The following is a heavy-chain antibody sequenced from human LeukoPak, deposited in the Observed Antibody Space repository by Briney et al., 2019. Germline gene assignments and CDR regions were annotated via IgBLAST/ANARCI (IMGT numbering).Heavy chain of an antibody. D-gene: IGHD4-17*01. Sequence: ASVKVSCKASGGTFSSYAISWVRQAPGQGLEWMGGIIPIFGTANYAQKFQGRVTITADESTSTAYMELSSLRSEDTVVYYCARAMTTVTTARLAAFDIWGQGTMVTVSS. J-gene: IGHJ3*02. CDR1: GGTFSSYA. V-gene: IGHV1-69*13. CDR3: ARAMTTVTTARLAAFDI. CDR2: IIPIFGTA.